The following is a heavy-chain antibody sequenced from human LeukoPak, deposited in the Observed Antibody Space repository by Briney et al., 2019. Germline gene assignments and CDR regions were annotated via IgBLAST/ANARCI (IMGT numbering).Heavy chain of an antibody. D-gene: IGHD3-22*01. CDR2: IKQDGSEK. J-gene: IGHJ6*03. CDR3: ARYRDSSGYSNYYYYMDV. V-gene: IGHV3-7*01. CDR1: GGSISTSNYY. Sequence: ETLSLTCTVSGGSISTSNYYWGWIRQAPGQGLEWVANIKQDGSEKYYVDSVKGRFTISRDNAKNSLYLQMNSLRAEDTAVYYCARYRDSSGYSNYYYYMDVWGKGTTVTISS.